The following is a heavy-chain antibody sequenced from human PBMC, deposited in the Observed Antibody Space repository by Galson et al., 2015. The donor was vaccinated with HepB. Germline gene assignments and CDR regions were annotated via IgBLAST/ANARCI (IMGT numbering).Heavy chain of an antibody. Sequence: SLRLSCAASGFIFSSYGMHWVRQAPGKGLEWVAVIWYDGSNPYYADSVKGRFTISRDSSKNTLYLQMNSLRAEDTAVYYCARDPVGHSYALGYFEYWGQGTLVTVSS. CDR3: ARDPVGHSYALGYFEY. CDR2: IWYDGSNP. V-gene: IGHV3-33*01. J-gene: IGHJ4*02. CDR1: GFIFSSYG. D-gene: IGHD5-18*01.